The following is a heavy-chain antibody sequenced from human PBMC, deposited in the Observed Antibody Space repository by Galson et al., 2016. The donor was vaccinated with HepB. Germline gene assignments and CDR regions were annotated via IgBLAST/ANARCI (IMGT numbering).Heavy chain of an antibody. D-gene: IGHD3-16*01. V-gene: IGHV3-30*04. CDR2: ISPDGTKK. J-gene: IGHJ4*02. Sequence: SLRLSCAASGFTFSNYAMHWVRQAPGKGLEWVASISPDGTKKYYADSVTGRFTMSRDSSKDTVYLQMTSLRTEDTATFYCARPAWESAVAFDYWGQGTLVTVSP. CDR1: GFTFSNYA. CDR3: ARPAWESAVAFDY.